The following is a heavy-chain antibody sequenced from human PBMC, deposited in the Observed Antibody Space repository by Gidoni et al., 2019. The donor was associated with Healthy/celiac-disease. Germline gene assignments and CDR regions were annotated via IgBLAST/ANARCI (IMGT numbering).Heavy chain of an antibody. CDR3: ASWLRLRGQQPQGEDYYYHGMDV. CDR1: GGSISSSSYY. V-gene: IGHV4-39*01. J-gene: IGHJ6*02. CDR2: IYYSRST. Sequence: QLQRQESGPGLVKPSATLSLTCTVSGGSISSSSYYWGWIRQPPGKGLEWIGRIYYSRSTYYTPSLTSRVTISVDTSKNPFSLHLRSVPAADTAVYYFASWLRLRGQQPQGEDYYYHGMDVWGQGTTVTVSS. D-gene: IGHD3-16*01.